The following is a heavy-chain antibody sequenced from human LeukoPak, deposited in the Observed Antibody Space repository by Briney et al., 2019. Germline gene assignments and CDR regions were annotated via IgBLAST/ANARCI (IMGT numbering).Heavy chain of an antibody. V-gene: IGHV4-59*01. J-gene: IGHJ4*02. CDR3: ARVGSYHTSYYFDY. D-gene: IGHD1-26*01. CDR2: IYYSGNT. CDR1: GGSISSYY. Sequence: SETLSLTYTVSGGSISSYYWNWIRQPPGKGLEWIGYIYYSGNTYYNPSLKSRVTISVDTSKNQFSLKLSSVTAADTAVYYCARVGSYHTSYYFDYWGQGTLVTVSS.